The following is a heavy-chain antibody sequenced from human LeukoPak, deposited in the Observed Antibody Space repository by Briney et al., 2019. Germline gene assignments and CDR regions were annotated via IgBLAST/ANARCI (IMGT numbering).Heavy chain of an antibody. V-gene: IGHV4-61*02. CDR3: ARDSQHRVSDAFDI. D-gene: IGHD6-6*01. J-gene: IGHJ3*02. Sequence: PSETLSLTCSVSGGSVSNRSYYWSWIRQPAGKGLEWIGRIYTSGSTNYNPSLKSRVTISVDTSKNQFSLKLSSVTAADTAVYYCARDSQHRVSDAFDIWGQGTMVTVSS. CDR2: IYTSGST. CDR1: GGSVSNRSYY.